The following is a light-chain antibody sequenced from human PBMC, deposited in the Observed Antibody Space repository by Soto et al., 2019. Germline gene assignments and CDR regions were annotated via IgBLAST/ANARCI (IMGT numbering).Light chain of an antibody. CDR1: AGAVTTGFY. CDR3: LVFSGGAWV. Sequence: VVTQEPSLTVSPGGTVTLTCASSAGAVTTGFYPNWFQQKPGQAPRILIYSTDNRHSWTPARFSGSLLGGKAALTLSGAQPEDEAEYYCLVFSGGAWVFGGGTKVTVL. J-gene: IGLJ3*02. V-gene: IGLV7-43*01. CDR2: STD.